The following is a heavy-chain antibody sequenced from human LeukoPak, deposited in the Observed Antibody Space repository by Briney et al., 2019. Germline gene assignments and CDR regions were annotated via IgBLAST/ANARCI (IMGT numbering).Heavy chain of an antibody. CDR1: GYSFIDYY. V-gene: IGHV1-2*02. CDR2: INPKSGGT. CDR3: APATMTFDY. J-gene: IGHJ4*02. D-gene: IGHD5-24*01. Sequence: ASVKVSCKASGYSFIDYYMHWVRQAPGQGVEWMGWINPKSGGTNYAQKFQDRVTMTTDTSISTAYMELSRLTSDDTAVYYRAPATMTFDYWGQGTLVTVSP.